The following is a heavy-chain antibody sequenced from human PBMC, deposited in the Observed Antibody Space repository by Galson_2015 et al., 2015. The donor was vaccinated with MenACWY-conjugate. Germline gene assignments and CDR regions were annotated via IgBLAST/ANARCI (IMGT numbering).Heavy chain of an antibody. CDR3: ARDYGDFRSFGY. CDR2: IYHSGST. D-gene: IGHD4-17*01. V-gene: IGHV4-4*02. J-gene: IGHJ4*02. Sequence: SETLSLTCAVSGGSISSSHWWSWARQPPGKGLEWIGEIYHSGSTNYNPSLKSRVTISVDKSNNHFSLKLSSVTAADTAVYYCARDYGDFRSFGYWGQGSLVTVSS. CDR1: GGSISSSHW.